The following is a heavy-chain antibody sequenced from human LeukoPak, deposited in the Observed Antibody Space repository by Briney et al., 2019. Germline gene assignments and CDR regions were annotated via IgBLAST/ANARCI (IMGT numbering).Heavy chain of an antibody. CDR3: ARQSRGIIDY. J-gene: IGHJ4*02. D-gene: IGHD1-14*01. Sequence: SETLSLTCTVSGGSISSYYWSWIRQPPGKGLEWIGYIYYSGSTNYNPSLKSRVTISVDTSKNQFSLKLSSVTAADTAVYYCARQSRGIIDYWAREPWSPSPQ. V-gene: IGHV4-59*08. CDR1: GGSISSYY. CDR2: IYYSGST.